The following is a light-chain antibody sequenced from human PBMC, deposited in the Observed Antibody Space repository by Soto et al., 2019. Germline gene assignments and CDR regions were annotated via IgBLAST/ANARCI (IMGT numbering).Light chain of an antibody. J-gene: IGKJ3*01. V-gene: IGKV1-5*03. Sequence: DIQMTQSPSTLSASVGDRVTITCRASQSISGWLAWNQQKPGKAPKLLIYKASSLESGVPSRFSGSGSGTEFTLTISSLQPDDFATYYCQQYDSLVTFGPGTKVDIK. CDR3: QQYDSLVT. CDR2: KAS. CDR1: QSISGW.